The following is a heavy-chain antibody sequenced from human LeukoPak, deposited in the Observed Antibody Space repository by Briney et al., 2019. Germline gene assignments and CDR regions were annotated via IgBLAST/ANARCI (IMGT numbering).Heavy chain of an antibody. CDR2: IIPIFGTA. Sequence: SVKVSCTASGGTFSSYAISWVRQAPGQGLEWMGGIIPIFGTANYAQKFQGRVTITADESTSTAYMELSSLRSEDTAVYYCARVWAGDIVVVPAASRLYAFDIWGQGTMVTVSS. CDR3: ARVWAGDIVVVPAASRLYAFDI. D-gene: IGHD2-2*01. V-gene: IGHV1-69*13. J-gene: IGHJ3*02. CDR1: GGTFSSYA.